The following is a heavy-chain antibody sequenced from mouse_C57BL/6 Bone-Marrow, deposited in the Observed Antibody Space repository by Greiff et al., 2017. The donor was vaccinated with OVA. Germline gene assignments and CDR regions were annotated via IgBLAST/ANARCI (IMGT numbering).Heavy chain of an antibody. J-gene: IGHJ2*01. D-gene: IGHD3-2*02. CDR3: TGDSSGYGAYFDY. CDR2: IRLKSDNYAT. Sequence: EVNVVESGGGLVQPGGSMKLSCVASGFTFSNYWMNWVRQSPEKGLEWVAQIRLKSDNYATHYAESVKGRFTISRDDSKSSVYLQMNNLRAEDTGIYYCTGDSSGYGAYFDYWGQGTTLTVSS. CDR1: GFTFSNYW. V-gene: IGHV6-3*01.